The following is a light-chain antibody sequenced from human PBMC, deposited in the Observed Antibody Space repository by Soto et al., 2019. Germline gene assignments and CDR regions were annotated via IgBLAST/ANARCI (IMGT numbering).Light chain of an antibody. CDR2: RAS. Sequence: ENVLTQSPDTLSLSPGERATLSCRAGQSVVNNYLAWYQQQPGQAPRLLMYRASTRATGIAVRFSGSGSGTDFLLTISILEPEDFAVYYCQHGSSTVSTFGQGTRLEMK. CDR3: QHGSSTVST. J-gene: IGKJ5*01. CDR1: QSVVNNY. V-gene: IGKV3-20*01.